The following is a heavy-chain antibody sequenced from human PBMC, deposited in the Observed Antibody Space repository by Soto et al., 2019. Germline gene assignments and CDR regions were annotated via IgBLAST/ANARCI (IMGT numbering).Heavy chain of an antibody. Sequence: QIHLVQSGAEVKKPGASVKVSCKGSGYGFTTYGITWVRQAPGQGLEWMAWISAHNGNTNYAQKLQGRVTVTRDTSTSTAYMELRSLRSDDTAVYYCARGRYGDYWGPGVLVTVSS. CDR3: ARGRYGDY. CDR2: ISAHNGNT. J-gene: IGHJ4*02. CDR1: GYGFTTYG. D-gene: IGHD1-1*01. V-gene: IGHV1-18*01.